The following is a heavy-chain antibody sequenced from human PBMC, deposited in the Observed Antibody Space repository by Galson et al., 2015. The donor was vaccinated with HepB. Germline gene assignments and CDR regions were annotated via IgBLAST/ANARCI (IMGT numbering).Heavy chain of an antibody. CDR2: ISYDGRNQ. D-gene: IGHD2-15*01. CDR3: ASPFCTGGSCYPLWY. J-gene: IGHJ4*02. CDR1: GFTFSSYD. V-gene: IGHV3-30*14. Sequence: SLRLSCAASGFTFSSYDLYWVRQAPGKGLEWVAVISYDGRNQYYADSVKGRFTISRDNSKNTLYLHVNNLRAEDTAVYYCASPFCTGGSCYPLWYWGQGTLVTVSS.